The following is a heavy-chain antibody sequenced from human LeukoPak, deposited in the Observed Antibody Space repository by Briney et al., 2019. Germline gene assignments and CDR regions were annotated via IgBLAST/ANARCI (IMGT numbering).Heavy chain of an antibody. Sequence: ASVKVSCKASGYTFTGYYMHWVRQAPGQGLEWMGWINPNSGGTNYAQKFQGRVTMTRDTSISTAYMELSSLRSDDTAVYYCARVFSGWYNWFDPWGQGTLVTVSS. CDR3: ARVFSGWYNWFDP. CDR2: INPNSGGT. D-gene: IGHD6-19*01. V-gene: IGHV1-2*02. J-gene: IGHJ5*02. CDR1: GYTFTGYY.